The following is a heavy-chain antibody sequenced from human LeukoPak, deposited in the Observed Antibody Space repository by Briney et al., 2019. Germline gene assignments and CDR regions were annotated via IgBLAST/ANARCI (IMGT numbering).Heavy chain of an antibody. CDR1: GGSISSYY. V-gene: IGHV4-59*01. Sequence: SETLSLTCTVSGGSISSYYWSWIRHPPGKGLEWIGYIYYSWSTNYNPSLKSRVTISVDTSKNQFSLKLSSVTAADTAVYYCARGAGYDILTGYYSLDAFDIWGQGTMVTVSS. D-gene: IGHD3-9*01. J-gene: IGHJ3*02. CDR3: ARGAGYDILTGYYSLDAFDI. CDR2: IYYSWST.